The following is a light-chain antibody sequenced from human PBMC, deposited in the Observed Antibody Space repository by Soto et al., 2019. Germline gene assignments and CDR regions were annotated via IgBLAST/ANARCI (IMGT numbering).Light chain of an antibody. J-gene: IGLJ3*02. CDR2: LEGSGSY. V-gene: IGLV4-60*02. CDR1: SGHSSYI. CDR3: ETWDGNTRV. Sequence: QSVLTQSSSASASLGSSVKLTCTLSSGHSSYIIAWHQQQPGKAPRYLMKLEGSGSYNKGSGVPDRFSGSSSGADRYLTISSLQFEDEADYYCETWDGNTRVFGGGTKVTVL.